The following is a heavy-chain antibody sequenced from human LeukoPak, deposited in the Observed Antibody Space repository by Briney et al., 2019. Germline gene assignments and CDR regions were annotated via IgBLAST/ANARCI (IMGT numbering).Heavy chain of an antibody. CDR2: INSNGGST. J-gene: IGHJ1*01. V-gene: IGHV3-23*01. CDR3: AKRLVACSGGSCYSTFQH. CDR1: GFTFRNYG. Sequence: GGSLRLSCAASGFTFRNYGMHWVRQAPGKGLEWVSGINSNGGSTYYADSVRGRFTISRDNSKNTLYLQVNSLRAEDTAVYYCAKRLVACSGGSCYSTFQHWGQGTLVTVSS. D-gene: IGHD2-15*01.